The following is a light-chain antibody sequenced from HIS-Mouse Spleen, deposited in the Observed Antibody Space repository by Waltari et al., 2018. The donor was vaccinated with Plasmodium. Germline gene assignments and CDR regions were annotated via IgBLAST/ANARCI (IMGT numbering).Light chain of an antibody. Sequence: QSALTQPRSVSGSPGQSVTISCTGTSSDVGGYHYFSWYQQHPGKAPKLMIYYVSKRPSGGPDRFSGSKSGNTASLTISGLQAEDEADYYCCSYAGSYTWVFGGGTKLTVL. CDR2: YVS. CDR3: CSYAGSYTWV. CDR1: SSDVGGYHY. V-gene: IGLV2-11*01. J-gene: IGLJ2*01.